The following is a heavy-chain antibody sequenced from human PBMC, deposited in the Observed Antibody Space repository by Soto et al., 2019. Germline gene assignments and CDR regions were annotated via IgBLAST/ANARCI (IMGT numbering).Heavy chain of an antibody. CDR2: IRDGGEST. V-gene: IGHV3-23*01. D-gene: IGHD2-15*01. CDR1: GFIFGNYM. CDR3: ATHVHCSGGSCHYDAFDI. Sequence: EVQLLESGGGLVQPGESLRLSCAFSGFIFGNYMMTWVRQAPGKGLEWVSTIRDGGESTYYADSVKGRFTISRDNSKNTLDLQMDSLGVEDTAVYYCATHVHCSGGSCHYDAFDIRGQGTMVTVSS. J-gene: IGHJ3*02.